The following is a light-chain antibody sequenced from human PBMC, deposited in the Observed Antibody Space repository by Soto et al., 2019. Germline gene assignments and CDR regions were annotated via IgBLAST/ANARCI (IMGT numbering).Light chain of an antibody. J-gene: IGKJ1*01. CDR3: QQYGSSPT. V-gene: IGKV3-20*01. Sequence: EIVLTQSPGTLSLSPGERATLSCRASQSVSSSYLAWYQQKPGQAPRLLIYGASSRATGSPDRFSGSGSGTDFILTISSLEPEGFAVYYCQQYGSSPTFGQGTKVEI. CDR2: GAS. CDR1: QSVSSSY.